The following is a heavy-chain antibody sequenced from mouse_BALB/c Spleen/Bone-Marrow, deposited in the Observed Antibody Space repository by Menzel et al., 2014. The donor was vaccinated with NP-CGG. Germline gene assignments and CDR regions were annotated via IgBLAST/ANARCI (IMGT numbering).Heavy chain of an antibody. Sequence: EVKVVESGGGLVQPGGSLKLSCATSGFTLSDYYMYWVRQTPEKRLEWVAYISNGGGSTYYPDTVKGRFTISRDNAKNPLYLKMSRLKSEDTAMYYCARGLYYRPFVYWGQGTRVTVSA. CDR2: ISNGGGST. J-gene: IGHJ3*01. CDR1: GFTLSDYY. CDR3: ARGLYYRPFVY. V-gene: IGHV5-12*02. D-gene: IGHD2-14*01.